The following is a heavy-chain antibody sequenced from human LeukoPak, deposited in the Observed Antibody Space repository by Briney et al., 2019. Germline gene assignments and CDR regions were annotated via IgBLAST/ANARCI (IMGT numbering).Heavy chain of an antibody. Sequence: GASVKVSCKASGYTFTSYYMHWVRQAPGQGLEWMGIINPSGGSTSYAQKFQGRVTMTRDTSTSTVYMELSSLRSEDTAVYYCARAAGGSIARYYLDYWGQGTLVTVSS. V-gene: IGHV1-46*01. D-gene: IGHD3-3*02. CDR3: ARAAGGSIARYYLDY. CDR1: GYTFTSYY. J-gene: IGHJ4*02. CDR2: INPSGGST.